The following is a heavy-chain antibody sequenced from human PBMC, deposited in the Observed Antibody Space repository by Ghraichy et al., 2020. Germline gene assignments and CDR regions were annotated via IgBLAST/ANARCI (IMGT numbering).Heavy chain of an antibody. J-gene: IGHJ4*02. CDR2: IYYSGST. CDR1: GGSISSSSYY. V-gene: IGHV4-39*01. CDR3: ARHSSDYYDSSGYYYGFYYFDY. D-gene: IGHD3-22*01. Sequence: GSLRLSCTVSGGSISSSSYYWGWIRQPPGKGLEWIGSIYYSGSTYYNPSLKSRVTISVDTSKNQFSLKLSSVTAADTAVYYCARHSSDYYDSSGYYYGFYYFDYWGQGTLVTVSS.